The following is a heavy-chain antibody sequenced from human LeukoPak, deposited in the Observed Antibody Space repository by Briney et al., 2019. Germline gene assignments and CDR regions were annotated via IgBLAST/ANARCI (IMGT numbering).Heavy chain of an antibody. J-gene: IGHJ3*02. Sequence: GRSLRLSCAASGFIFSNYGMHWVRQAPGKGLEWVSVIYSGGSTYYADSVKGRFTISRDNSKNTLYLQMNSLRAEDTAVYYCARDRVTMVRGVRRTDAFDIWGQGTMVTVSS. V-gene: IGHV3-66*01. CDR3: ARDRVTMVRGVRRTDAFDI. CDR1: GFIFSNYG. CDR2: IYSGGST. D-gene: IGHD3-10*01.